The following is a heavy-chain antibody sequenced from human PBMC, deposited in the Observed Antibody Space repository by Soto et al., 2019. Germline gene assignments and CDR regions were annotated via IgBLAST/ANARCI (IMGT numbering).Heavy chain of an antibody. V-gene: IGHV3-30-3*01. D-gene: IGHD1-1*01. J-gene: IGHJ5*02. CDR2: ISYDGSNK. CDR1: GFTFSSYA. Sequence: PGGSLRLSCAASGFTFSSYAMHWVRQAPGKGLEWVAVISYDGSNKYYADSVKGRFTISRDNSKNTLYLQMNSLRAEDTAVYYCARSGTAPMLRHNWFDPWGQGTLVTVSS. CDR3: ARSGTAPMLRHNWFDP.